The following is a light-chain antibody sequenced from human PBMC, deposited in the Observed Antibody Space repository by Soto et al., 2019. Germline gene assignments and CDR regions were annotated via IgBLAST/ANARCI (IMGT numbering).Light chain of an antibody. CDR2: NVS. Sequence: QSPPTHPGAVSGSPGHAITISCTGTSSDFGAYNYVPWYQQYPGKVPKLLIYNVSNRPSGVSNRFSGSKSGNTASLTISGLQAEDQADHFCTSYTSGSPYVFGTGTNVTVL. CDR3: TSYTSGSPYV. CDR1: SSDFGAYNY. V-gene: IGLV2-14*01. J-gene: IGLJ1*01.